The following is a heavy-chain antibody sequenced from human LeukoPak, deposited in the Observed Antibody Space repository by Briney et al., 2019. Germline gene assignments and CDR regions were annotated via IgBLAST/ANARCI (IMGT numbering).Heavy chain of an antibody. J-gene: IGHJ4*02. D-gene: IGHD2-15*01. CDR1: GFTFSSYA. CDR2: ISYDGSNK. V-gene: IGHV3-30*04. Sequence: GRSRGLSCPASGFTFSSYALHWFRQAPGKGLEGLAVISYDGSNKSYADSVKGRFTISRDNSKNTLYLQMNSLRAEDTAVYYCARDGYCSGGSCYLDYWGQGTLVTVSS. CDR3: ARDGYCSGGSCYLDY.